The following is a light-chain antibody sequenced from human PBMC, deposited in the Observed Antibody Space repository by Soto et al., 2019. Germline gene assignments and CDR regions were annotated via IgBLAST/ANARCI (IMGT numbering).Light chain of an antibody. J-gene: IGLJ1*01. V-gene: IGLV2-14*01. CDR1: SSDIASFNY. CDR3: NSYSSSTFYV. CDR2: QVT. Sequence: QSALTQPASVSLSPGQSITISCTGSSSDIASFNYVSWYQQYPGKAPKLLIYQVTSRASGVSHRFSGSKFGDTASLTISGLQPEDEAEYYCNSYSSSTFYVFGTGTKVTVL.